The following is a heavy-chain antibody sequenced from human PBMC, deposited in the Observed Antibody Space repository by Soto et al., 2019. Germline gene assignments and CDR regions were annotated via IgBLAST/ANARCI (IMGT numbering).Heavy chain of an antibody. CDR1: GGTFSSYA. J-gene: IGHJ4*02. CDR2: IIPIFGTA. V-gene: IGHV1-69*13. CDR3: ARDNTENDYVWGSYRYTHSH. D-gene: IGHD3-16*02. Sequence: ASVKVSCKASGGTFSSYAISWVRQAPGQGLEWMGGIIPIFGTANYAQKFQGRVTITADESTSTAYMELSSLRSEDTAVYYCARDNTENDYVWGSYRYTHSHWGQGTLVTVSS.